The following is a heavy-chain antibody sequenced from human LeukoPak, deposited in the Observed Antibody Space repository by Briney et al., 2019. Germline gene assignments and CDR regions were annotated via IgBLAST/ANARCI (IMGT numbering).Heavy chain of an antibody. CDR1: GGSISSYY. Sequence: SETLSLTCTVSGGSISSYYWSWIRQPPGKGLEWIGYIYYSGSTNYNPSLKSRVTISVDTSKNQFSLKLSSVTAADTAVYYCARYGVVPAARRSFDYYYYYGMDVWGQGTTVTVSS. CDR3: ARYGVVPAARRSFDYYYYYGMDV. CDR2: IYYSGST. D-gene: IGHD2-2*01. J-gene: IGHJ6*02. V-gene: IGHV4-59*01.